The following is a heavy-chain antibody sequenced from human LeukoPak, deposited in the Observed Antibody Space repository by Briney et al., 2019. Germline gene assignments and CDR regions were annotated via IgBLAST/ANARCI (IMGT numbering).Heavy chain of an antibody. CDR1: GFPFTNYS. CDR2: IRGSGGST. Sequence: GGSLRLSCAASGFPFTNYSMSWVRQAPGKGLEWVSPIRGSGGSTYYADSVKGRFTISRDNSKNTLYLQMNSLRAEDTAVYYCAKAGIAARGSGLWNYYYYYMDVWGKGTTVTVSS. CDR3: AKAGIAARGSGLWNYYYYYMDV. J-gene: IGHJ6*03. D-gene: IGHD6-6*01. V-gene: IGHV3-23*01.